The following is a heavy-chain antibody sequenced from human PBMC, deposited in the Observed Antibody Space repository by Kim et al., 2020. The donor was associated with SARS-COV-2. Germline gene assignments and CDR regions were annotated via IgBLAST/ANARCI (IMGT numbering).Heavy chain of an antibody. CDR1: GYIFTSIA. J-gene: IGHJ2*01. D-gene: IGHD6-13*01. Sequence: ASVKVSCKASGYIFTSIAIHWVRQAPGQGLDGMGWLNTNTGTPTYARGFTGRFVFSLDTSVSTAYLQISSLKADDTAVYFCAARHSSSYFDLWGRGTLVTVSS. CDR3: AARHSSSYFDL. V-gene: IGHV7-4-1*02. CDR2: LNTNTGTP.